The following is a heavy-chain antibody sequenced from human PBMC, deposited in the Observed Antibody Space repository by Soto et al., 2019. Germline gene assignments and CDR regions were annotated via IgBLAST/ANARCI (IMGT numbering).Heavy chain of an antibody. Sequence: GGSLRLSYAVSGYKFRDYWMSWVRQAPGKGLEWVANIKQDESDKYYVDSVKGRFTISRDNAKNALYLQMNSLRAEDTALYYCAKALGDFWSGYYSWFDPWGQGTLVTVSS. CDR2: IKQDESDK. V-gene: IGHV3-7*03. CDR1: GYKFRDYW. CDR3: AKALGDFWSGYYSWFDP. D-gene: IGHD3-3*01. J-gene: IGHJ5*02.